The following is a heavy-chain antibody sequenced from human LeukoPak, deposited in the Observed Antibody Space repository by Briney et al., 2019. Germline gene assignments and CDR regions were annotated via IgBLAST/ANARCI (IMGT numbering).Heavy chain of an antibody. Sequence: GGSLRLSCAASGFTFSSYSMNWVRQAPGKGLEWVSSISSTSSYTFFAASVKGRFTISRDNGKKSLYLQMNSLRAEDTAVYYCAKAARDDYYDSSGEGTFDCWGQGTLVTVSS. J-gene: IGHJ4*02. D-gene: IGHD3-22*01. CDR2: ISSTSSYT. CDR3: AKAARDDYYDSSGEGTFDC. V-gene: IGHV3-21*01. CDR1: GFTFSSYS.